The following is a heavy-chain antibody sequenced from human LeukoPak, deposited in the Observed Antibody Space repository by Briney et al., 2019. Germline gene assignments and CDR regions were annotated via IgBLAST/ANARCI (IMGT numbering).Heavy chain of an antibody. Sequence: ASVKVSCEASGYTFTGYYMHWVRQAPGQGLEWMGWINPNSGGTNYAQKFQGRVTMTRDTSISTAYMELSRLRSDDTAVYYCARERPYYYDSSGYYFDYWGQGTLVTVSS. D-gene: IGHD3-22*01. J-gene: IGHJ4*02. CDR2: INPNSGGT. CDR1: GYTFTGYY. CDR3: ARERPYYYDSSGYYFDY. V-gene: IGHV1-2*02.